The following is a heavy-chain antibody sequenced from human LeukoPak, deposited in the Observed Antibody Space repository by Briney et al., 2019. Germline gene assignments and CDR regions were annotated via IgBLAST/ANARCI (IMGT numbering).Heavy chain of an antibody. D-gene: IGHD6-25*01. V-gene: IGHV4-34*01. CDR2: INHSGST. J-gene: IGHJ4*02. CDR3: ARGDSSVAANDY. CDR1: GGSFSGYY. Sequence: SETLSLTCAVYGGSFSGYYWSWIRQPPGKGLEWIGEINHSGSTNYNPSLKSRVTISVDTSKNQFSLKLSSVTAADTAVYYCARGDSSVAANDYWGQGTLVTVSS.